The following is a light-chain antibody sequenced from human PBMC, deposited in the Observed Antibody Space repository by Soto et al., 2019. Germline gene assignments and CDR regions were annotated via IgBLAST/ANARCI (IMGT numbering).Light chain of an antibody. CDR2: DAS. CDR1: QDISNY. CDR3: QRYDNLPPWT. Sequence: DIQMTQSPSSLSASVGDRVTITCQASQDISNYLNWYQQKPGKAPKLLIYDASNLETVVPSRFSGSESGTDFTFTISSLQPEDITTYYWQRYDNLPPWTFGQGTNEEIK. J-gene: IGKJ1*01. V-gene: IGKV1-33*01.